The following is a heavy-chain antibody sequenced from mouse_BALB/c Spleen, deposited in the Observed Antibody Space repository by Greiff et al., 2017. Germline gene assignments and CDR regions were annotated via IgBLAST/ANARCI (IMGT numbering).Heavy chain of an antibody. CDR2: IDPANGNT. CDR3: ASDYDAYYAMDY. V-gene: IGHV14-3*02. CDR1: GFNIKDTY. D-gene: IGHD2-4*01. Sequence: VQLQQSGAELVKPGASVKLSCTASGFNIKDTYMHWVKQRPEQGLEGIGRIDPANGNTKYDPKFQGKATITADTSSNTAYLQLSSLTSEDTAVYYCASDYDAYYAMDYWGQGTSVTVSS. J-gene: IGHJ4*01.